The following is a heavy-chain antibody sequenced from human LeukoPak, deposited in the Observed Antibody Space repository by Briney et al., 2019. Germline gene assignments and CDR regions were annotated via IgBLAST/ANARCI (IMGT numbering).Heavy chain of an antibody. CDR2: ISGSGYYT. CDR1: GFTFGSFA. D-gene: IGHD3-16*01. J-gene: IGHJ6*03. Sequence: GGSLRLSCEASGFTFGSFAMSWVRQAPGKGLEWVSGISGSGYYTYYADSVKGRFTISRDNSKNTLYIEMNSLRADDTAVYYCAKDGSWGDYYFYFYMHVWGKGTTVTVSS. V-gene: IGHV3-23*01. CDR3: AKDGSWGDYYFYFYMHV.